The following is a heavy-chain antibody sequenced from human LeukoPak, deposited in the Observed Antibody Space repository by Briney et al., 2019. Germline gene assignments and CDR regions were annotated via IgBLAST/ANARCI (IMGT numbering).Heavy chain of an antibody. V-gene: IGHV3-33*01. CDR3: ARAANYDILTGSPYNWFDP. Sequence: GRSLRLSCAASGFTFSSYGMHWVRQAPGKGLEWVAVIWYDGSNKYYADSVKGRFTISRDNSKNTLYLQMNSLRAEDTAVYYCARAANYDILTGSPYNWFDPWGQGTLVTVSS. J-gene: IGHJ5*02. CDR1: GFTFSSYG. D-gene: IGHD3-9*01. CDR2: IWYDGSNK.